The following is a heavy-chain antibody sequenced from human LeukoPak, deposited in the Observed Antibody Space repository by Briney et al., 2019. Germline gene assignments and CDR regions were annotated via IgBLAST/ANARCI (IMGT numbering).Heavy chain of an antibody. CDR2: IIPIFGTA. Sequence: SVKVSCKASGGTFSSYAISWVRQAPGQGLEWMGGIIPIFGTANYAQKFQGRVTITADKSTSTAYTELSSLRSEDTAVYYCARGQYDILTGYYGGTFDYWGQGTLVTVSS. D-gene: IGHD3-9*01. CDR3: ARGQYDILTGYYGGTFDY. CDR1: GGTFSSYA. V-gene: IGHV1-69*06. J-gene: IGHJ4*02.